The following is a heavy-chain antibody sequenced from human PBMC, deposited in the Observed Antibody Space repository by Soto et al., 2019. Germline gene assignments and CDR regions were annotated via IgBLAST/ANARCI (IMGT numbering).Heavy chain of an antibody. CDR2: NMAVFGSA. CDR1: GGSFRSYA. CDR3: ATSRGFYEAMEV. V-gene: IGHV1-69*01. J-gene: IGHJ6*02. D-gene: IGHD3-16*01. Sequence: QVQLGQSGAEVKKPGSSVKVSCRSSGGSFRSYAISWVRQAPGQGLEWMGSNMAVFGSATYAQRFQGRAIITADESTTTSYLELSGLQSGDAAVYFCATSRGFYEAMEVWGQGTTVTVSS.